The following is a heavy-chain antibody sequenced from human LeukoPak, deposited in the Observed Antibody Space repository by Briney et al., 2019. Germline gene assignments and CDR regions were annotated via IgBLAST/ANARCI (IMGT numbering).Heavy chain of an antibody. CDR1: GFTFSSYA. Sequence: QPGGSLRLSCAASGFTFSSYAMSWVRQAPGKGLEWVSAISGSGGSTYYADSVKGRFTISRDNSKITLYLQMNSLRAEDTAVYYCAKDNGDYDWSDYWGQGTLVTVSS. J-gene: IGHJ4*02. CDR3: AKDNGDYDWSDY. D-gene: IGHD4-17*01. V-gene: IGHV3-23*01. CDR2: ISGSGGST.